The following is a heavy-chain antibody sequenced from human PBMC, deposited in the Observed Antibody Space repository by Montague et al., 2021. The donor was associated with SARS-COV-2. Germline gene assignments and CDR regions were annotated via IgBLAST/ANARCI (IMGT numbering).Heavy chain of an antibody. Sequence: SETLSLTCTVSGGSNSRYYWSWIQQPPGKGLEWIGYVSDSGSDYNPSLKSRVSISVDTSKKLLSLSLSSVTAADTAIYYCARHRKDYDILTGYSTSFYYDMDVWGQGTTVTVSS. CDR3: ARHRKDYDILTGYSTSFYYDMDV. CDR2: VSDSGS. J-gene: IGHJ6*02. CDR1: GGSNSRYY. V-gene: IGHV4-59*08. D-gene: IGHD3-9*01.